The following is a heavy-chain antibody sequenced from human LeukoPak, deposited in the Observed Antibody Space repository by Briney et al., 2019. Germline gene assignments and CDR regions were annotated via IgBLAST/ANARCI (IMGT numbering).Heavy chain of an antibody. CDR2: ISWNSGSI. CDR3: ARAGDGMATILGRYYMDV. Sequence: GGSLRLSCAASGFTFDDYAMHWVRQAPGKGLEWVSGISWNSGSIGYADSVKGRFTISRDNAKNTLYLQMNSLRAEDTAVYYCARAGDGMATILGRYYMDVWGKGTTVTVSS. J-gene: IGHJ6*03. V-gene: IGHV3-9*01. CDR1: GFTFDDYA. D-gene: IGHD5-24*01.